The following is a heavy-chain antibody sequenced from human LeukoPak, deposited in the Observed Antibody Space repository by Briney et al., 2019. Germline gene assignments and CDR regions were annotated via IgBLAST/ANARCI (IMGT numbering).Heavy chain of an antibody. J-gene: IGHJ4*02. CDR1: EFTFSSYT. CDR3: ARGGGNFDY. D-gene: IGHD2-15*01. CDR2: ISSTSTYI. V-gene: IGHV3-21*01. Sequence: GGSLRLSCAASEFTFSSYTINWVRQAPGKGLEWVSSISSTSTYISYADSVKGRFAISRDNAKNSLYLQMNSLRAEDTAVYYCARGGGNFDYWGQGTLVTVSS.